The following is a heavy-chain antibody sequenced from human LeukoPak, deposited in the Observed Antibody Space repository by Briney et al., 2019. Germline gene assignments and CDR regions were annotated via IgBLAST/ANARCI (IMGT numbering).Heavy chain of an antibody. Sequence: PGGSLRLSCAASGFTFNSYSMNWVRQAPGKGLEWVSSISSSSSYIYYADSVKGRFTISRDNAKNSLYLQMNSLRAEDTAVYYCARDWDYYDSSGYYYVCAFDIWGQGTMVTVSS. J-gene: IGHJ3*02. CDR1: GFTFNSYS. D-gene: IGHD3-22*01. CDR3: ARDWDYYDSSGYYYVCAFDI. V-gene: IGHV3-21*01. CDR2: ISSSSSYI.